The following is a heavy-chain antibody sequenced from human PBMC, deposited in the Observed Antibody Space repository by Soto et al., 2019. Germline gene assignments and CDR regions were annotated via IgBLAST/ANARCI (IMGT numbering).Heavy chain of an antibody. J-gene: IGHJ4*02. CDR1: GGSISSGGYY. CDR2: IYYSGST. V-gene: IGHV4-31*03. Sequence: PSETLSLTCTVSGGSISSGGYYWSWIRQHPGKGLEWIGYIYYSGSTYYNPSLKSRVTISVDTSKNQFSLKLSSVTAADTAVYYCASTGTEYDYVWGSPPGPFDYWGQGTLVTVSS. CDR3: ASTGTEYDYVWGSPPGPFDY. D-gene: IGHD3-16*01.